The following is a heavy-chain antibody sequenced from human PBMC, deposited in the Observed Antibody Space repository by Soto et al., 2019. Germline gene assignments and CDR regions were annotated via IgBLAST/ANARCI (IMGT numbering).Heavy chain of an antibody. D-gene: IGHD4-4*01. Sequence: SETLSLTCTVYGGSFSGYYWSWIRQPPGKGLEWIGEINHSGSTNYNPSLKSRVTISVDTSKNQFSLKLSSVTAADTAVYYCARGGRYSNCWSVMGGMDVWGQGTTVTVSS. J-gene: IGHJ6*02. V-gene: IGHV4-34*01. CDR2: INHSGST. CDR1: GGSFSGYY. CDR3: ARGGRYSNCWSVMGGMDV.